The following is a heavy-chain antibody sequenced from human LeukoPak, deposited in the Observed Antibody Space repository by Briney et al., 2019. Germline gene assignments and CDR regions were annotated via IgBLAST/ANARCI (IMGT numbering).Heavy chain of an antibody. D-gene: IGHD2-2*01. CDR1: GGPINGYY. Sequence: PSETLSLTCTVSGGPINGYYWSWIRQPPGKGLEWIGYIYASGYTNYNPFRKSRVTLSVDTSKNQVFLELSSVTAADTALYYLWSQSCSSARCWNLLDYWGQGTLVTVSS. J-gene: IGHJ4*02. V-gene: IGHV4-4*09. CDR2: IYASGYT. CDR3: WSQSCSSARCWNLLDY.